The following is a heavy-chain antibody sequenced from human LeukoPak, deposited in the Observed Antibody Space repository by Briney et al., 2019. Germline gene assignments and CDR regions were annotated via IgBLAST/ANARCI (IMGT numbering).Heavy chain of an antibody. J-gene: IGHJ4*02. CDR3: AKGTSGYSYVKNY. CDR1: GFTFSSYA. D-gene: IGHD5-18*01. V-gene: IGHV3-23*01. Sequence: GGSLRLSCAASGFTFSSYAMSWVRQAPGKGLAWVSAISGSGGSTYYADSVKGRFTISRDNSKNTLYLQMNSLRAEDTAVYYCAKGTSGYSYVKNYWGQGTLVTVSS. CDR2: ISGSGGST.